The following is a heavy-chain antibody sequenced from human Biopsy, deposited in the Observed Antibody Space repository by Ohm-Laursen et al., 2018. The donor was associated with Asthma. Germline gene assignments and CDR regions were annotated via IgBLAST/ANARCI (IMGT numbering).Heavy chain of an antibody. J-gene: IGHJ1*01. CDR2: MSFDGRQT. Sequence: SLRLSCAASGFSFGSYGMHWVRQAPGKGLEWLAVMSFDGRQTYYADSVKGRFTISRDNSKNTLYLQMNSLRAEDTAVYYCATDRGALVVLLGFRFQHWGQGSLVSVSS. D-gene: IGHD2-21*01. V-gene: IGHV3-30*03. CDR1: GFSFGSYG. CDR3: ATDRGALVVLLGFRFQH.